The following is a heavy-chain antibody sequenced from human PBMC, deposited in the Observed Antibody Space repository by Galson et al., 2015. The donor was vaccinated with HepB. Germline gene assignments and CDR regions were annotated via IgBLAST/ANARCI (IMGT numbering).Heavy chain of an antibody. CDR3: ARESMGYCSGGSCYSDIPDY. Sequence: SLRLACAASGFTFSSYSMNWVRQAPGKGLEWVSSISSSSSCIYYADSVKGRFTISRDNAKNSLYLQMNSLRAEDTAVYYCARESMGYCSGGSCYSDIPDYWGQGTLVTVSS. CDR1: GFTFSSYS. V-gene: IGHV3-21*01. J-gene: IGHJ4*02. D-gene: IGHD2-15*01. CDR2: ISSSSSCI.